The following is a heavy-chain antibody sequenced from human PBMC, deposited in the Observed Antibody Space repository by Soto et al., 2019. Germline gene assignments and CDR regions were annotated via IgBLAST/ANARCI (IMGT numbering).Heavy chain of an antibody. V-gene: IGHV1-8*01. CDR1: GYTFTSYD. Sequence: ASVKVSCKASGYTFTSYDINWVRQATGQGLEWMGWMNPNSGNTGYAQKFQGRVTMTRNTSISTAYMELSSLRSEDTAVYYCARGQHIAAADDYWGQGTLVTVSS. CDR2: MNPNSGNT. D-gene: IGHD6-13*01. CDR3: ARGQHIAAADDY. J-gene: IGHJ4*02.